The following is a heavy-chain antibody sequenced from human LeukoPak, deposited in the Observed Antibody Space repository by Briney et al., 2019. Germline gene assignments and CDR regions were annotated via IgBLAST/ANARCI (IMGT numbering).Heavy chain of an antibody. J-gene: IGHJ6*02. CDR2: INPNSGGT. D-gene: IGHD3-22*01. V-gene: IGHV1-2*02. CDR1: GYTFTGYY. CDR3: ARSQGYYDSSGSDV. Sequence: ASVKVSCKASGYTFTGYYMHWVRQAPGQGLEWMGWINPNSGGTNYAQKFQGRVTMTRDTSISTAYMELSRLRSDDTAVYYCARSQGYYDSSGSDVWGQGTTVTVSS.